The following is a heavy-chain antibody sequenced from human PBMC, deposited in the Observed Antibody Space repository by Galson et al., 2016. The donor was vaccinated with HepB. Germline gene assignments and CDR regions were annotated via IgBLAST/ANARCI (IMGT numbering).Heavy chain of an antibody. CDR2: ITSSSGGSSYV. CDR3: ARLTPYRNSGNFDY. CDR1: GFSFTYYT. V-gene: IGHV3-21*01. Sequence: SLRLSCAASGFSFTYYTMNWVRQAPGKGLEWVSSITSSSGGSSYVYYADSVRGRFTISRDDAQNSLYLQMNSLRAEDTALSYCARLTPYRNSGNFDYWGQGTLVTVSS. D-gene: IGHD4-11*01. J-gene: IGHJ4*02.